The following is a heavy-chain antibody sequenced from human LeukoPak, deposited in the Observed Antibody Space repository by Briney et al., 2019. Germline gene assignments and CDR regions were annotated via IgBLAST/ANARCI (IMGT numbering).Heavy chain of an antibody. D-gene: IGHD5-12*01. CDR1: GFTFDDYA. CDR2: ISWNSGSI. CDR3: AKDTYSGYSDAFDI. J-gene: IGHJ3*02. Sequence: PRGSLRLSCAASGFTFDDYAMHWVRQAPGKGLEWVSGISWNSGSIGYADSVKGRFTISRDNAKNSLYLQMNSLRAEDTALYYCAKDTYSGYSDAFDIWGQGTMVTVSS. V-gene: IGHV3-9*01.